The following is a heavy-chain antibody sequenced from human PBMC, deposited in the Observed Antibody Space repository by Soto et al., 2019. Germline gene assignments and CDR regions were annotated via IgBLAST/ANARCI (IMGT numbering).Heavy chain of an antibody. CDR3: GVRGGDIPLAEPYHYSCYCVEV. D-gene: IGHD2-2*02. J-gene: IGHJ6*03. Sequence: EVQLLESGAGLVQPGGSLRLSCAASGFTFTRYAMNWVLQAPGKGLEWVSVISGRGASTYSADSVKRRFTISRDSSKSIQHLQMHSLRAGGTAVYYCGVRGGDIPLAEPYHYSCYCVEVWGKWTTLTVCS. CDR1: GFTFTRYA. CDR2: ISGRGAST. V-gene: IGHV3-23*01.